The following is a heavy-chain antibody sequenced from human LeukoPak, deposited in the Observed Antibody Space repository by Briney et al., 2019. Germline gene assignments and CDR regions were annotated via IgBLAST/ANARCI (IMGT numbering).Heavy chain of an antibody. Sequence: ASVKVSCKASGYTFTGYYIHWVRQAPGQGLEWMGWINPNSGGTNYAQKFQGRVTMTSDRSINTAYMHLRSLTYDDTAVYYCARDKPAEAALDFWGQGTLVTVSS. V-gene: IGHV1-2*02. J-gene: IGHJ4*02. CDR1: GYTFTGYY. CDR3: ARDKPAEAALDF. CDR2: INPNSGGT.